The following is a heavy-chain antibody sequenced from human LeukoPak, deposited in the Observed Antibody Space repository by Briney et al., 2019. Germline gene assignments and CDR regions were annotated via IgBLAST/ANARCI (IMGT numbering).Heavy chain of an antibody. CDR2: IYYSGST. V-gene: IGHV4-30-4*08. D-gene: IGHD2-15*01. Sequence: SETLSLTCTVSGGSISSYYWSWIRQPPGKGLEWIGYIYYSGSTYYNPSLKSRVTISVDTSKNQFSLKLSSVTAADTAVYYCARGENCSGGSCYFVTRYNNWFDPWGQGTLVTVSS. CDR3: ARGENCSGGSCYFVTRYNNWFDP. J-gene: IGHJ5*02. CDR1: GGSISSYY.